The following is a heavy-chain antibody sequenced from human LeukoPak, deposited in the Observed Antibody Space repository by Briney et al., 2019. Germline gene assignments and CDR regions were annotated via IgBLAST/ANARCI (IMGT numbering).Heavy chain of an antibody. V-gene: IGHV5-51*01. CDR2: IYPGDSDT. CDR3: ARQATMVRGVIITLVSNKRWSTRNGWFDP. D-gene: IGHD3-10*01. Sequence: GESLKISCKGSGYSFTSYWIGWVRQMPGKGLEWMGIIYPGDSDTRYSPSFQGQVTISADKSISTAYLQWSSLKASDTAMYYCARQATMVRGVIITLVSNKRWSTRNGWFDPWGQGTLVTVSS. J-gene: IGHJ5*02. CDR1: GYSFTSYW.